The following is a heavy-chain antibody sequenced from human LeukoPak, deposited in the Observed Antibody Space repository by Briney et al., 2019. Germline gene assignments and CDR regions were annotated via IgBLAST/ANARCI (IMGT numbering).Heavy chain of an antibody. Sequence: GGSLRLSCAASGFTFSSYSMNWVRQAPGKGLEWVSSISSSSSYIYYADSVKGRFTISGDNAKNSLYLQMNSLRAEDTAVYYCARDNWELLKYRDAFDIWGQGTMVTVSS. CDR2: ISSSSSYI. CDR1: GFTFSSYS. J-gene: IGHJ3*02. V-gene: IGHV3-21*01. CDR3: ARDNWELLKYRDAFDI. D-gene: IGHD1-26*01.